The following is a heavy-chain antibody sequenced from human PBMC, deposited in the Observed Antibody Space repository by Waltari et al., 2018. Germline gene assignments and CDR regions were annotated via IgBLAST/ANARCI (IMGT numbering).Heavy chain of an antibody. CDR2: IIPIFGTA. V-gene: IGHV1-69*05. CDR1: GGPFRSYA. J-gene: IGHJ4*02. D-gene: IGHD1-1*01. CDR3: ARGKVRWLLQRYYFDY. Sequence: VQLVQSGAEEKKPGSSVKVSCKASGGPFRSYAISWVRQAPGQGLEWMGGIIPIFGTANYAQKFQGRVTITTDESTSTAYMELSSLRSEDTAVYYCARGKVRWLLQRYYFDYWGQGTLVTVSS.